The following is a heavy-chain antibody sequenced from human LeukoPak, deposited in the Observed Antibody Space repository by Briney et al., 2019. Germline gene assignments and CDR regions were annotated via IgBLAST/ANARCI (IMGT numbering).Heavy chain of an antibody. D-gene: IGHD3-10*01. V-gene: IGHV4-4*07. CDR3: ARVGGSGSYYYAMDV. CDR2: IYTSGST. Sequence: SETLSLTCTVSGGSFSSYYWSWIRQPAGKGLEWIGRIYTSGSTNYNSSLKSRVTMSVDTSKNQVSLKLSSVTAADTAVYYCARVGGSGSYYYAMDVWGQGTTVTVSS. J-gene: IGHJ6*02. CDR1: GGSFSSYY.